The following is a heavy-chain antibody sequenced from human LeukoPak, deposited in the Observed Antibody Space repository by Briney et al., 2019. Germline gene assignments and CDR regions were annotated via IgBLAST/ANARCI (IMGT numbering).Heavy chain of an antibody. Sequence: ASVKVSCKVSGYTLTELSMHWVRQAPGKGLEWMGGFDPEDGETIYAQKFQGRVTMTEDTSTDTAYMELSSLRSEDTAVYYCATGPPAGYSSSWYREFDYWGQGTLVTVSS. V-gene: IGHV1-24*01. CDR3: ATGPPAGYSSSWYREFDY. CDR2: FDPEDGET. CDR1: GYTLTELS. J-gene: IGHJ4*02. D-gene: IGHD6-13*01.